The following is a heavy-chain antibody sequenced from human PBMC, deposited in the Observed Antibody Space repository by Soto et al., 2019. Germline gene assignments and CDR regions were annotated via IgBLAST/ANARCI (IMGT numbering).Heavy chain of an antibody. J-gene: IGHJ6*03. D-gene: IGHD2-15*01. Sequence: GGSLRLSCAASRFTISDNYMTWVRQAPEKGLEWVSLIYNDGTTTNYADSVKGRFTVSRDSSKNTLYLQMNSLRAEDTAVYYCARIFFNYLDVWGKGTTVTVSS. CDR3: ARIFFNYLDV. CDR1: RFTISDNY. V-gene: IGHV3-66*01. CDR2: IYNDGTTT.